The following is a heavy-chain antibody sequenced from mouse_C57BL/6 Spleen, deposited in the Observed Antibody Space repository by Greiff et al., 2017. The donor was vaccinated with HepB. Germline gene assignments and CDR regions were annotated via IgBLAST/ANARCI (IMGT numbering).Heavy chain of an antibody. CDR1: GYTFTSYW. Sequence: VQLQQPGAELVMPGASVKLSCKASGYTFTSYWMHWVKQRPGQGLEWIGEIDPSDSYTNYNQKFKGKSTLTVDKSSSTAYMQLSSLTSEDSAVYYCARLEDYFDYWGQGTTLTVSS. V-gene: IGHV1-69*01. J-gene: IGHJ2*01. CDR3: ARLEDYFDY. CDR2: IDPSDSYT.